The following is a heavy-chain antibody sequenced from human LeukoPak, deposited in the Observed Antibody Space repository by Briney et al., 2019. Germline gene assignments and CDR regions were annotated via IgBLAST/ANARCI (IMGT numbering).Heavy chain of an antibody. CDR3: MRDFRGINNWNDRLDY. J-gene: IGHJ4*02. CDR2: ISAYNGKT. CDR1: GYSFVSYG. Sequence: ASVNVSCKASGYSFVSYGINWVRQAPGQGLEWMGWISAYNGKTAVAQKLRGRVTMTTDTSTSTAYMELRGLRSDDTAVYYCMRDFRGINNWNDRLDYWGQGTLLTVSS. D-gene: IGHD1-20*01. V-gene: IGHV1-18*01.